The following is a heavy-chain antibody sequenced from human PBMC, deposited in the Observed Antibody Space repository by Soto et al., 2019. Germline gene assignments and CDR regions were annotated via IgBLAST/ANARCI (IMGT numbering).Heavy chain of an antibody. V-gene: IGHV4-34*01. Sequence: QVQLQQWGAGLLKPSETLSLTCAVYGGSFSGYQWSWIRQTPGKGLEWIGEINDSGNINYNPSLRSRVTILVDTAKKQISLKLSSVTAADTAVYFCARGLILCFGELSRRGGYYSYMDVWGKGTTVTVSS. CDR2: INDSGNI. D-gene: IGHD3-10*01. CDR1: GGSFSGYQ. J-gene: IGHJ6*03. CDR3: ARGLILCFGELSRRGGYYSYMDV.